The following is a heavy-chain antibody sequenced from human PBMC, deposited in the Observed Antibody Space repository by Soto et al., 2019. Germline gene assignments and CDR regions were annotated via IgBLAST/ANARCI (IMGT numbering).Heavy chain of an antibody. CDR3: ARYQGLGDEFYYYYMDV. J-gene: IGHJ6*03. D-gene: IGHD4-17*01. CDR1: GFTFSSFG. V-gene: IGHV3-33*01. Sequence: GGSLRLSCAASGFTFSSFGMHWVRQAPGKGLEWMALIWYDGTNKYYADSVKGRFTISRDNSKSTLYLQMNSLRAEDTAVYYCARYQGLGDEFYYYYMDVWGKGTTVTVSS. CDR2: IWYDGTNK.